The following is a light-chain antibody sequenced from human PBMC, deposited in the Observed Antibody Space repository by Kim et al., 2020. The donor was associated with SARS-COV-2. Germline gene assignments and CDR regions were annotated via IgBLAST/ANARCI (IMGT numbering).Light chain of an antibody. V-gene: IGKV1-39*01. CDR2: ATS. J-gene: IGKJ3*01. Sequence: GDRVTITCRASQSISSYLNWYQQKPGKAPKLLIYATSSLQSGVPSRFSGSGSGTDFTLTISSLQPEDFATYYCQQSYSTPFTFGPGTKVDIK. CDR1: QSISSY. CDR3: QQSYSTPFT.